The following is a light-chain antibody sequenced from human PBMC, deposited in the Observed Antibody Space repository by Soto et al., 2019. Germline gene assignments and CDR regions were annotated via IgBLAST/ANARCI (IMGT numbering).Light chain of an antibody. CDR3: LLYFGVARV. V-gene: IGLV7-43*01. J-gene: IGLJ3*02. CDR1: TGAVTSGHY. CDR2: STT. Sequence: QTVVTQEPSLTVSPGGTVTLTCASSTGAVTSGHYANWFQQKPGQAPRALIYSTTNRHPWTPARFLGSRLGGKAALTLSGVQPEDEAEYYCLLYFGVARVFGGGTKLTVL.